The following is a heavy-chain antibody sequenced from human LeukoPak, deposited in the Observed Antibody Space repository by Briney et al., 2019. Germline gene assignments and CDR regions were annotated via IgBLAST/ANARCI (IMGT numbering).Heavy chain of an antibody. CDR1: GGTFNNNA. Sequence: SVKVSCKASGGTFNNNAINWVRQAPGQGLEWMGRIIPILDLTNYAEKFQDRVTITADKSTNTAYMELSSLRSEDTAVYYCAGDRTGHYFDFWGQGTLLTVSS. CDR2: IIPILDLT. CDR3: AGDRTGHYFDF. V-gene: IGHV1-69*04. D-gene: IGHD3/OR15-3a*01. J-gene: IGHJ4*02.